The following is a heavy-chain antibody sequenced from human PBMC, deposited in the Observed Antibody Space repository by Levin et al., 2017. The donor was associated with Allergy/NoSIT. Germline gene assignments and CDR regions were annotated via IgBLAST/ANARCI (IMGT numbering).Heavy chain of an antibody. CDR3: ARHSLRARRWDYFDF. J-gene: IGHJ4*02. CDR2: IYPSDSDT. CDR1: GYSFTSHW. D-gene: IGHD4-23*01. Sequence: HGESLKISCKVSGYSFTSHWIAWLRQMPGKGLEWMGIIYPSDSDTRYNPSFQGQVTISADKSISTAYLQWSSLKASDTAMYYCARHSLRARRWDYFDFWGQGTLVTVSS. V-gene: IGHV5-51*01.